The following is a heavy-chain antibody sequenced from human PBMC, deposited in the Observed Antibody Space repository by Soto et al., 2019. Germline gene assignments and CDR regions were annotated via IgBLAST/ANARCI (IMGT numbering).Heavy chain of an antibody. D-gene: IGHD6-13*01. CDR2: ISYDASNK. V-gene: IGHV3-30-3*01. CDR1: GFTFSSYA. Sequence: QVQLVESGGGVVQPERSLRLSCAASGFTFSSYAMHWVRQAPGKGLEWVAVISYDASNKYYADSVKGRFTISRDNSKYTLYLQMNSLRAEDTAVYYCARGNSSSSAAFDYWGQGTLVTVSS. CDR3: ARGNSSSSAAFDY. J-gene: IGHJ4*02.